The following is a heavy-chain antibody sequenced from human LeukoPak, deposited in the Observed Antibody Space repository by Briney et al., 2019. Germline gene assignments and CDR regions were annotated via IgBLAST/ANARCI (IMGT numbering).Heavy chain of an antibody. D-gene: IGHD1-26*01. Sequence: PGGSLRLSCAASGFTFSSYEMNWVRQAPGKGLEWVSYISSSGSTIYYADSVKGRFTISRDNAKNSLYMQMNSLRAEDTAVYYCARVFGRIVGLPAYYCMDVWGKGTTVTISS. CDR3: ARVFGRIVGLPAYYCMDV. J-gene: IGHJ6*03. CDR1: GFTFSSYE. V-gene: IGHV3-48*03. CDR2: ISSSGSTI.